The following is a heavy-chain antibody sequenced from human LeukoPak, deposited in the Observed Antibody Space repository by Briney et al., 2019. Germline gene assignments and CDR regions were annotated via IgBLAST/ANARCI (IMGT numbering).Heavy chain of an antibody. CDR3: ARVGPHYYDFWSGYYYYYYMDV. CDR2: IYYSGST. V-gene: IGHV4-59*01. J-gene: IGHJ6*03. CDR1: GGSISSYY. Sequence: PSETLSLTCTVSGGSISSYYWSWIRQPPGKGLEWIGYIYYSGSTNYNPSLKSRVTISVDTSKNQFSLKLSSVTAADTAVYYCARVGPHYYDFWSGYYYYYYMDVWGKGTTVTVSS. D-gene: IGHD3-3*01.